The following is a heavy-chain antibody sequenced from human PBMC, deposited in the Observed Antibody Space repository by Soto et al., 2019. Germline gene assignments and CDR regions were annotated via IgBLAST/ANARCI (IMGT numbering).Heavy chain of an antibody. CDR3: AHRGPLMVRGVISSSYYYGMDV. V-gene: IGHV2-5*02. D-gene: IGHD3-10*01. Sequence: QITLKESGPTLVKPTQTLTLTCTFSGFSLSTSGVGVGWIRQPPGKALEWLALIYWEDDKRYSPSLKSRLTITKDTSKNQVVLTMTNMDPVDTATYYCAHRGPLMVRGVISSSYYYGMDVWGQGTTVTVSS. CDR2: IYWEDDK. CDR1: GFSLSTSGVG. J-gene: IGHJ6*02.